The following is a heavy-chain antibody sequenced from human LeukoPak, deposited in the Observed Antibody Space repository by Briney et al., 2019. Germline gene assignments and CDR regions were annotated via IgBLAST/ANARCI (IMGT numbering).Heavy chain of an antibody. CDR2: IYHSGST. V-gene: IGHV4-59*08. CDR3: SRRGYYYDSSHYYYFDY. Sequence: PSETLSLTCTVSGVSLTSYYWSWIRQPPGKGLEWIGSIYHSGSTNDNPSLKSRVTTSVDTSKNQFSLKLSSVTAADTAVYYCSRRGYYYDSSHYYYFDYWGQGTLVTVSS. CDR1: GVSLTSYY. D-gene: IGHD3-22*01. J-gene: IGHJ4*02.